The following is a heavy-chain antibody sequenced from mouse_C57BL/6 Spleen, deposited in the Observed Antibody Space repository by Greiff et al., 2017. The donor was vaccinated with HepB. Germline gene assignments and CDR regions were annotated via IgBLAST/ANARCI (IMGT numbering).Heavy chain of an antibody. CDR2: IWRGGST. CDR3: AKTYYYGSSYDAMDY. Sequence: VQGVESGPGLVQPSQSLSITCTVSGFSLTSYGVHRVRQSPGKGLEWLGVIWRGGSTDYNAAFMSRLSITKDNSKSQVFFKMNSLQADDTAIYYCAKTYYYGSSYDAMDYWGQGTSVTVSS. CDR1: GFSLTSYG. J-gene: IGHJ4*01. D-gene: IGHD1-1*01. V-gene: IGHV2-5*01.